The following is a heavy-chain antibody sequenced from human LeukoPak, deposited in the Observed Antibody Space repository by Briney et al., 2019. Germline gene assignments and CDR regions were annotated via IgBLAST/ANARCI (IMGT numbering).Heavy chain of an antibody. CDR3: TSGYSSSWYGGLVDY. Sequence: SGGSLRLSCAASGFTFSSYWMSWVRQASGKGLEWVGRIRSKANSYATAYAASVKGRFTISRDDSKNTAYLQMNSLKTEDTAVYYCTSGYSSSWYGGLVDYWGQGTLVTVSS. D-gene: IGHD6-13*01. J-gene: IGHJ4*02. CDR2: IRSKANSYAT. V-gene: IGHV3-73*01. CDR1: GFTFSSYW.